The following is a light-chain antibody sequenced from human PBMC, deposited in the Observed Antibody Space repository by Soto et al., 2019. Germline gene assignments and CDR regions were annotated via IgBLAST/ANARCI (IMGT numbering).Light chain of an antibody. Sequence: EIVLTQSPGTLSLSPGERATLSCRASQSVSSSYLAWYQQKPGQAPRLLIYGASSRATGIPDRFSGSGSGTAFTLTISRLEPEDCAVYYCQQYGSSLLFTFGPGTKGDIK. J-gene: IGKJ3*01. V-gene: IGKV3-20*01. CDR2: GAS. CDR3: QQYGSSLLFT. CDR1: QSVSSSY.